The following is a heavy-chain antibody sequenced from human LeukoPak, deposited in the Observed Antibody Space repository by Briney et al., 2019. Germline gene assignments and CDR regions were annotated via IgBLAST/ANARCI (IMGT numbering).Heavy chain of an antibody. CDR2: ISGNGGTT. J-gene: IGHJ4*02. V-gene: IGHV3-64*01. Sequence: GGSLRLSCAASGFTFSSYDMHWVRQAPGKGLEYVSAISGNGGTTYYANSVKGRFTISRDNSKNTLYLQMGSLRDEDMAVYYCARSHSYDYDYFGYDFWGQGTLVTVSS. D-gene: IGHD5-18*01. CDR1: GFTFSSYD. CDR3: ARSHSYDYDYFGYDF.